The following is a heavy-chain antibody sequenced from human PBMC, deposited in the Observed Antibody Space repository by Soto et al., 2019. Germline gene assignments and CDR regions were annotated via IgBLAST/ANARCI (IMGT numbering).Heavy chain of an antibody. CDR2: IYYRGST. CDR1: AGSISSSSYY. CDR3: ARLYGGNLFDY. V-gene: IGHV4-39*01. D-gene: IGHD4-17*01. Sequence: QLQLQESGPGLVKPSETLSLTCTVSAGSISSSSYYWGWIRQPPGKGLEWIGSIYYRGSTYYNPSLKTRVTISGDTSTNQSSLKLSSVTAADTAVYYCARLYGGNLFDYSGQGTLVTVSS. J-gene: IGHJ4*02.